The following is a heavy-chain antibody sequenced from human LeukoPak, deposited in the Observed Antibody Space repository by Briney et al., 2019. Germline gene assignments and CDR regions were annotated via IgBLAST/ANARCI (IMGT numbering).Heavy chain of an antibody. CDR3: VKGCSYTGCYTSEN. J-gene: IGHJ4*02. CDR1: GFTSSSYW. CDR2: ISGSGDST. V-gene: IGHV3-23*01. Sequence: GGSLRLSCAASGFTSSSYWMSWVRQAPGKGLEWVSTISGSGDSTHYADSVKGRFTISRDNSKNTLYMQMNSLRVEDTAVYYCVKGCSYTGCYTSENWGQGTLVTVSS. D-gene: IGHD2-15*01.